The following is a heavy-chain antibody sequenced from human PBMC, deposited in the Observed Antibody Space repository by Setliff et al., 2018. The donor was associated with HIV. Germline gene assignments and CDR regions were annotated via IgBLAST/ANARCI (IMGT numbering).Heavy chain of an antibody. V-gene: IGHV4-38-2*01. J-gene: IGHJ4*02. Sequence: PSETLSLTCAVSGYSISSGYYWGWIRQPPGKGLEWIGSIYHSGSTYYNPSLKSRVTISVDTSKNQFSLKLSSVTAADTAVYYCARMYSGYDWSPAGARTRYFDYWGQGTLGTVS. D-gene: IGHD5-12*01. CDR3: ARMYSGYDWSPAGARTRYFDY. CDR2: IYHSGST. CDR1: GYSISSGYY.